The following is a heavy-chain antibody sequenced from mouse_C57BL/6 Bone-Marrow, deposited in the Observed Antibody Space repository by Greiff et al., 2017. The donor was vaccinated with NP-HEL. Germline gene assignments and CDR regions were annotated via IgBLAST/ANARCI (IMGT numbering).Heavy chain of an antibody. D-gene: IGHD1-1*01. J-gene: IGHJ3*01. CDR3: ARPYYYGSSPFAY. CDR1: GYTFTSYG. CDR2: IYPRSGNT. V-gene: IGHV1-81*01. Sequence: QVHVKQSGAELARPGASVKLSCKASGYTFTSYGISWVKQRTGQGLEWIGEIYPRSGNTYYNEKFKGKATLTADKSSSTAYMELRSLTSEDSAVYFCARPYYYGSSPFAYWGQGTLVTVSA.